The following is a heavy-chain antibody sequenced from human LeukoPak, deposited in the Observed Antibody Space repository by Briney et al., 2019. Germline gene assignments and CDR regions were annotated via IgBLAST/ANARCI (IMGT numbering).Heavy chain of an antibody. V-gene: IGHV4-59*01. J-gene: IGHJ3*02. D-gene: IGHD1-26*01. CDR2: VSYGGNT. Sequence: PSETLSLTCTVSGVSRSSDYWSWIRQPPRKGLEWIGYVSYGGNTNYNPSLKSRVTISVDTSKNQFSLKLSSVTAADTAVYYCARGLQWDLQAFDIWGQGTMVTVSS. CDR1: GVSRSSDY. CDR3: ARGLQWDLQAFDI.